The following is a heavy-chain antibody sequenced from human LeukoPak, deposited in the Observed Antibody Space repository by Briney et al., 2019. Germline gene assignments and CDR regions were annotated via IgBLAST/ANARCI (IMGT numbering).Heavy chain of an antibody. Sequence: ASVNVSCKASGGTFNSYAISWVRQAPGQGREWMGGIIPIFGTANYTQKFQGRVTITADESTSTAYRELSSLRSEDTAVYYCARIKYYDYVWGCYLTNGGGYYGMDVWGKGTTVTVSS. CDR1: GGTFNSYA. V-gene: IGHV1-69*13. D-gene: IGHD3-16*02. J-gene: IGHJ6*04. CDR3: ARIKYYDYVWGCYLTNGGGYYGMDV. CDR2: IIPIFGTA.